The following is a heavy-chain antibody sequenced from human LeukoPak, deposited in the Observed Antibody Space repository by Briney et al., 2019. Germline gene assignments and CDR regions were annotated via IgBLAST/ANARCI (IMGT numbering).Heavy chain of an antibody. CDR2: IPYDGSNH. CDR1: GFTFSSYG. V-gene: IGHV3-30*02. Sequence: PGGFLRLSCAASGFTFSSYGMHWVRQAPGKGLEWVAFIPYDGSNHSYADSVKGRFTISRDNSKNTLYLQMNSLRVEDTAVYYCAKDIRRGYNYGYDQFAYWGQGTLVTVSS. CDR3: AKDIRRGYNYGYDQFAY. J-gene: IGHJ4*02. D-gene: IGHD5-18*01.